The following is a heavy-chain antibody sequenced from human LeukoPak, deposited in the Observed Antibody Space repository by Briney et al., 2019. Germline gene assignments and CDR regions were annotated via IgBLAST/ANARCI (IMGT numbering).Heavy chain of an antibody. CDR2: INSDGSST. CDR3: AREIIVAAGTHFDY. J-gene: IGHJ4*02. V-gene: IGHV3-74*01. D-gene: IGHD6-13*01. Sequence: GGSLRLSCAASGFTFGGHWMHWVRQAPGKGLVWVSRINSDGSSTTYADSVKGRFTISRDNAKNSLYLQMNSLRAEDTAVYYCAREIIVAAGTHFDYWGQGTLVTVSS. CDR1: GFTFGGHW.